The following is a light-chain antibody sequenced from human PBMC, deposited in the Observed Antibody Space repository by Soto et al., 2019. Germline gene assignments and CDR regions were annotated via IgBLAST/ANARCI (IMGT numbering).Light chain of an antibody. V-gene: IGKV1-16*02. CDR3: QQYHTYPRT. J-gene: IGKJ5*01. CDR1: QRVGKY. CDR2: DIS. Sequence: DIQMTQSPSSLSVSGGDRVSITCRASQRVGKYLAWFQQKPGRAPESLIYDISSLQSGVPSKFSGSGSGTDFTLTINSLQPEDSATYYCQQYHTYPRTFGQGTRLEI.